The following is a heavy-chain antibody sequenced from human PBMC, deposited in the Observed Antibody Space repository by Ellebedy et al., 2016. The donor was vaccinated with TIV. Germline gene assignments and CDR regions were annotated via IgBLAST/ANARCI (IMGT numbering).Heavy chain of an antibody. CDR3: ARYPRGTQGGMDV. V-gene: IGHV3-30*14. CDR1: GFTFSSYA. D-gene: IGHD1-1*01. J-gene: IGHJ6*02. CDR2: ISYDGSNK. Sequence: GESLKISXAASGFTFSSYAMHWVRQAPGKGLEWVAVISYDGSNKYYADSVKGRFTISRDNSKNTLYLQMNSLRAEDTAVYYCARYPRGTQGGMDVWGQGTTVTVSS.